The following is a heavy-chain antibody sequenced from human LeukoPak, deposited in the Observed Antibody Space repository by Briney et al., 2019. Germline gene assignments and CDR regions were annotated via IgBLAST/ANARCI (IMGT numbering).Heavy chain of an antibody. J-gene: IGHJ4*02. D-gene: IGHD3-3*01. Sequence: SETLSLTCTVSGGSISSSIYYWGWIRQPPGKGLEWIGSIYYSGSTYYNPSLKSRVTISVDTSKNQFSLKLSSVTAADTAVYYCARHSYDFWSGYWYYFDYWGQGTLVTVSS. V-gene: IGHV4-39*01. CDR1: GGSISSSIYY. CDR3: ARHSYDFWSGYWYYFDY. CDR2: IYYSGST.